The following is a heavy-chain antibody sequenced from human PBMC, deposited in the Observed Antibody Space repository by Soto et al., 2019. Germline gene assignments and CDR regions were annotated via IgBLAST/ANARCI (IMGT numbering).Heavy chain of an antibody. Sequence: PGGSLRLSCAASGFTFSSYGMHWVRQAPGKGLEWVAVTSYDGSNKYYADSVKGRFTISRDNSKNTLYLQMNSLRAEDTAVYYCAKDSYYYGSGSLSPNYGMDVWGQGTTVTVSS. J-gene: IGHJ6*02. CDR3: AKDSYYYGSGSLSPNYGMDV. CDR1: GFTFSSYG. CDR2: TSYDGSNK. D-gene: IGHD3-10*01. V-gene: IGHV3-30*18.